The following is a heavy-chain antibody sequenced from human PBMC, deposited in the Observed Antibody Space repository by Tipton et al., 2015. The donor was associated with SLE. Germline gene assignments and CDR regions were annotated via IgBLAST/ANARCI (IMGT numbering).Heavy chain of an antibody. CDR2: ISYDGSNK. D-gene: IGHD6-19*01. J-gene: IGHJ6*03. CDR3: AKGGSVAGNYYYMDV. V-gene: IGHV3-30*18. CDR1: GFTFSSYW. Sequence: RSLRLSCAASGFTFSSYWMSWVRQAPGKGLEWVAVISYDGSNKYYADSVKGRFTISRDNSKNTLYLQMNSLRAEDTAVYYCAKGGSVAGNYYYMDVWGKGTTVTVSS.